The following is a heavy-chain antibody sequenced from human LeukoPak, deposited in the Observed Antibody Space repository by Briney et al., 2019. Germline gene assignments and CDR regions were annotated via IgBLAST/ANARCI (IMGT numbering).Heavy chain of an antibody. V-gene: IGHV4-59*01. CDR3: ARYGRFWSGSPY. J-gene: IGHJ4*02. Sequence: SETLSLTCTVSGGSISSYYWSWIRQPPGKGLEWIGYIYYSGSTNYNPSLKSRVTISVDTSKNQFSLKLSSVTAADTAVYYCARYGRFWSGSPYWGQGTLVTVSS. CDR2: IYYSGST. CDR1: GGSISSYY. D-gene: IGHD3-3*01.